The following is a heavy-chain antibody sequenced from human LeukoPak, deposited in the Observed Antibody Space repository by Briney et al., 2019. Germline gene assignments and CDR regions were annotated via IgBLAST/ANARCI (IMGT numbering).Heavy chain of an antibody. D-gene: IGHD6-13*01. CDR2: IGGSGGST. CDR3: AKRYSRSGFDY. V-gene: IGHV3-23*01. CDR1: GFTFSSYA. Sequence: GGSLRLSCAASGFTFSSYAMSWVRQAPGKGLEWVSAIGGSGGSTYYADSVKGRFTISRDNSKNTLYLQMNRLRAEDTAVYYCAKRYSRSGFDYWGQGTLVTVSS. J-gene: IGHJ4*02.